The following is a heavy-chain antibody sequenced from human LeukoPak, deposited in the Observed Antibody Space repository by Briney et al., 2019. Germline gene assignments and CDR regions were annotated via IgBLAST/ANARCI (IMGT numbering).Heavy chain of an antibody. CDR1: GGSISSSSYY. J-gene: IGHJ4*02. D-gene: IGHD4-17*01. V-gene: IGHV4-39*01. CDR2: TYYSGST. Sequence: ASETLSLTCTVSGGSISSSSYYWDWIRQPPGKGLEWIGSTYYSGSTYYNPSLKSRVTISVDTSKSQFSLKLSSVTAADTGVYYCGRRETTVTSYFDYWGQGTLVTVSS. CDR3: GRRETTVTSYFDY.